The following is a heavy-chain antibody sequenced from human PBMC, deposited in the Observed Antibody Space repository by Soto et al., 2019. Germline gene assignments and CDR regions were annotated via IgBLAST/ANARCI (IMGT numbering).Heavy chain of an antibody. CDR1: GFSFSNNG. D-gene: IGHD2-21*01. Sequence: QVQLVESGGGVVQPGRSLRLSCAASGFSFSNNGMHWVRQAPGKGLEWVAIISYDGSKKYYADSVKGRFTISRDNSKNTLFLQVNSLRVEDTAVFYCAKDGEESGLEEIDYWGQGTLVTVSS. V-gene: IGHV3-30*18. J-gene: IGHJ4*02. CDR2: ISYDGSKK. CDR3: AKDGEESGLEEIDY.